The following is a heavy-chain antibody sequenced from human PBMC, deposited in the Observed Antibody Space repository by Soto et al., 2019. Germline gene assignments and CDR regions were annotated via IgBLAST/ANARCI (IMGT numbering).Heavy chain of an antibody. CDR1: GFTFSSRW. V-gene: IGHV3-7*04. J-gene: IGHJ4*02. D-gene: IGHD3-10*01. CDR3: VRSSGWTGDF. Sequence: EVQLVESGGGLVQPGGSLRLSCVASGFTFSSRWMNWVRHVPGKGLEWVANIKQDGSEIHYVDSVKGRFTISRDNAKNSLYLQMNSLRVEDTAVYHCVRSSGWTGDFWGQGILVTASS. CDR2: IKQDGSEI.